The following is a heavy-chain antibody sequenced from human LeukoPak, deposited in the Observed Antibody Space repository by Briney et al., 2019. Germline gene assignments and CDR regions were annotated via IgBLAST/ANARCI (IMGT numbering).Heavy chain of an antibody. J-gene: IGHJ5*02. Sequence: PSQTLSLTCTVSGGSISSGDYYWSWIHQPPGKGLEWIGYIYYSGSTYYNPSLKSRVTISVDTSKNQFSLRLSSVTAADTAVYYCARDGAYYDSSGYYTNWFDPWGQGTLVTVSS. CDR1: GGSISSGDYY. CDR3: ARDGAYYDSSGYYTNWFDP. CDR2: IYYSGST. V-gene: IGHV4-30-4*01. D-gene: IGHD3-22*01.